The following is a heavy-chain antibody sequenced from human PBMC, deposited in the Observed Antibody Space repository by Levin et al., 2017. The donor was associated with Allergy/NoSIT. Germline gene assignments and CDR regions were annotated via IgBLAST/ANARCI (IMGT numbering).Heavy chain of an antibody. CDR1: FFLFLLPS. CDR2: ISYDGRTE. Sequence: GESLPLSFSSSFFLFLLPSLPFVLHAPCPCLSFLAVISYDGRTEDHADSVKGRFTISRDNYKNTLYLQMNSLRAEDTAVYYCARDPRKYCSSTNCYGGNFYYYYMDVWGNGTTVTVSS. CDR3: ARDPRKYCSSTNCYGGNFYYYYMDV. V-gene: IGHV3-30-3*01. J-gene: IGHJ6*03. D-gene: IGHD2-2*01.